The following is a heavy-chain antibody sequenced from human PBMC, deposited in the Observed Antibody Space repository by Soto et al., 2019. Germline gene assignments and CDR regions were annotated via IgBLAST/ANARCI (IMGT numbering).Heavy chain of an antibody. J-gene: IGHJ3*02. CDR2: IDMYGHTM. V-gene: IGHV3-11*01. Sequence: QVQLVESGGGLVKPGGSLRLSCEASGFSFSGYYMTWIRQAPGKGLEWLSYIDMYGHTMYYADSVKGRFTISRDNAKNSVFLEMNTLRAEDTAVYLCVRERAGTGNFPHEAFDIWGQGTMVTVS. CDR3: VRERAGTGNFPHEAFDI. D-gene: IGHD1-1*01. CDR1: GFSFSGYY.